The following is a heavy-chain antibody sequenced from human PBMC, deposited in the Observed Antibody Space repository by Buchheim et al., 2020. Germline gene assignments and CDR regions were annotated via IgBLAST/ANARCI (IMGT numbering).Heavy chain of an antibody. CDR3: ARDSDSSERADW. J-gene: IGHJ4*02. V-gene: IGHV3-66*01. D-gene: IGHD3-22*01. CDR2: IYGGGTT. Sequence: VESGGDMVKPGRSLRLSCAASGFIVSRNYMNWVRQAPGKGLEWVSIIYGGGTTYYAVSVKGRFTISRADSRKSVYLKMRSLRVDDTAVYYCARDSDSSERADWWGPGTL. CDR1: GFIVSRNY.